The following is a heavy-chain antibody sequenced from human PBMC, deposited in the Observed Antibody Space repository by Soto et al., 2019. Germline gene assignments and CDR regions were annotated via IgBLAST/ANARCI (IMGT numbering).Heavy chain of an antibody. CDR2: IKSKTAGGTK. D-gene: IGHD1-7*01. V-gene: IGHV3-15*07. CDR3: ATDRSAYKLQLRYNWFDP. Sequence: EAQLVESGGGLVEPGGSLRLSCAASGFTLSTAWMHWVRQAPGRGLEWVGRIKSKTAGGTKDYAAPVRGRFSISRDDSKNMLYLDMNGLKTEDTAVYFCATDRSAYKLQLRYNWFDPWGQGTLVTVSS. J-gene: IGHJ5*02. CDR1: GFTLSTAW.